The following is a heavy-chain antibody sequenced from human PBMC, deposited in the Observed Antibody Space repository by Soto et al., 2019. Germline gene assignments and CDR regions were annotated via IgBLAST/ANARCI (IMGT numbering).Heavy chain of an antibody. J-gene: IGHJ4*02. V-gene: IGHV4-39*01. CDR2: IYYSGST. CDR3: ARTYYDILTGYSNPYYFDY. D-gene: IGHD3-9*01. CDR1: GGSISSSSCY. Sequence: SETLSLTCTVSGGSISSSSCYWGWIRQPPGKGLEWIGNIYYSGSTYYNPSLKSRVTMSVDTSKNQFSVKLTSVTAADTAVYYCARTYYDILTGYSNPYYFDYWGQGTLVTVSS.